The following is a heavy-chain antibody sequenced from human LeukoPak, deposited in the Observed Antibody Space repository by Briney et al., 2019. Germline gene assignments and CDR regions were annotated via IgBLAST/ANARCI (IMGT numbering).Heavy chain of an antibody. V-gene: IGHV1-8*02. Sequence: GASVKVSCKASASTFRSYDINWVRQATGQGLEWMGWMNPKSGDTGYTQRFQGRVTMTRDTSINTAHMELSSLGSEDTAVYYCARGPYGTGSHFDFWGQGTLVTVSS. J-gene: IGHJ4*02. CDR2: MNPKSGDT. CDR3: ARGPYGTGSHFDF. D-gene: IGHD3-10*01. CDR1: ASTFRSYD.